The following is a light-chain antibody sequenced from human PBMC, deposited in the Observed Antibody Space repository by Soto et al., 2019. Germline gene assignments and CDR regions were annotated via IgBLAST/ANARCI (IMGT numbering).Light chain of an antibody. Sequence: QSALTQPASVSGSPGQSITISCTGTSSDVGGYDYVSWYQQHPGKAPKLIIYDVSNRPSGLSNRFSGSKSGNTASLTISGLQTEDEADYFCSSYRSSGTSYVFGTGTQLTVL. J-gene: IGLJ1*01. V-gene: IGLV2-14*01. CDR1: SSDVGGYDY. CDR2: DVS. CDR3: SSYRSSGTSYV.